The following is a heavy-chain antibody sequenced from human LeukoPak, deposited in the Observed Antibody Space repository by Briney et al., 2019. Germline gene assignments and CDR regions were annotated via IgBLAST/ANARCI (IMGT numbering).Heavy chain of an antibody. CDR2: ISSSSSYT. CDR3: ARTINSYVDAFDI. V-gene: IGHV3-11*06. Sequence: GGSLRLSCAASGFTFSDYYMSWVRQAPGKGLEWVSYISSSSSYTNYADSVKGRSTISRDNAKNSMYLQMNSLRAENTAVYYCARTINSYVDAFDIWGQGTMVTVSS. J-gene: IGHJ3*02. CDR1: GFTFSDYY. D-gene: IGHD5-18*01.